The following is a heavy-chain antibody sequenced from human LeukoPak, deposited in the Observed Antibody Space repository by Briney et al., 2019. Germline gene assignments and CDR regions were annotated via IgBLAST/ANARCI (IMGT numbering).Heavy chain of an antibody. CDR1: GFTFSLYW. J-gene: IGHJ4*02. CDR2: INQTGSEK. Sequence: GGSLRLSCAASGFTFSLYWMTWVRQSPGKGLEWVANINQTGSEKYFVDSVKGRFTISRDNAKNSLYLQMNSLRAEDTAVYYCARVADDYFDYWGQGTLVTVSS. D-gene: IGHD6-19*01. CDR3: ARVADDYFDY. V-gene: IGHV3-7*01.